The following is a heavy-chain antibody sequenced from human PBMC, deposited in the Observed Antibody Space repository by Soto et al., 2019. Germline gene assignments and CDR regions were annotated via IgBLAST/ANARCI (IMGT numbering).Heavy chain of an antibody. Sequence: GGSLRLSCAASGFTFTRYSMNWVRQAPGKGLEWVSSISSTTNYIYYGDSMKGRFTISRDNAKNSLYPEMNSLRAEDTAVYYCARESEDLTSNFDDWGQGTLVTVSS. CDR2: ISSTTNYI. CDR1: GFTFTRYS. CDR3: ARESEDLTSNFDD. J-gene: IGHJ4*02. V-gene: IGHV3-21*06.